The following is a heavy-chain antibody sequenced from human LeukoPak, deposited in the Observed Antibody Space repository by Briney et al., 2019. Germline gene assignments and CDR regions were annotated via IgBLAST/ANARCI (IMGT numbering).Heavy chain of an antibody. Sequence: GGSLRLSCAASGFTFSSYSMNWVRQAPGKGLEWVSSISSSSSYIYYADSMNGRFTISRDNAKSSLYLQMNSLIAEKTAVYYCARGNYYESKAADYWGQGTLVTVSS. CDR3: ARGNYYESKAADY. CDR2: ISSSSSYI. CDR1: GFTFSSYS. V-gene: IGHV3-21*01. J-gene: IGHJ4*02. D-gene: IGHD3-22*01.